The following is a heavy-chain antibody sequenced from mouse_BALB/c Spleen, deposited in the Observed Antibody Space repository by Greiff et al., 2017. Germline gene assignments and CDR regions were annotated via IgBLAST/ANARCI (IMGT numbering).Heavy chain of an antibody. Sequence: EVMLVESGGGLVKPGGSLKLSCAASGFTFSSYAMSWVRQSPEKRLEWVAEISSGGSYTYYPDTVTGRFTISRDNAKNTLYLEMSSLRSEDTAMYCCACVDYGSSAWFAYWGQGTMVTVSA. V-gene: IGHV5-9-4*01. CDR1: GFTFSSYA. D-gene: IGHD1-1*01. J-gene: IGHJ3*01. CDR2: ISSGGSYT. CDR3: ACVDYGSSAWFAY.